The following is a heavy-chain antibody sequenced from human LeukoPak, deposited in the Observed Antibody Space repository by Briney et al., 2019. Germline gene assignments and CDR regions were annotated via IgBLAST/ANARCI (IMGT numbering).Heavy chain of an antibody. J-gene: IGHJ4*02. D-gene: IGHD3-10*01. CDR1: GFTFSSYS. CDR2: ISSSSSTI. CDR3: ARDSLLWFGELWEPFDY. V-gene: IGHV3-48*01. Sequence: GGSLRLSCAASGFTFSSYSMNWVRQAPGKGLEWVSYISSSSSTIYYADSVKGRFTISRDNAKNSLYLQMNSLRAEDTAVYYCARDSLLWFGELWEPFDYWGQGTLVTVSS.